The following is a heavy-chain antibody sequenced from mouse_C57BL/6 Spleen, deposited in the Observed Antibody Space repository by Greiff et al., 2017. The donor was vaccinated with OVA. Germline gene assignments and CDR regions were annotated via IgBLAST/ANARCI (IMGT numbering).Heavy chain of an antibody. CDR2: ISSGGSYT. CDR3: ARHGGYDDFDY. J-gene: IGHJ2*01. D-gene: IGHD2-2*01. Sequence: EVKLMESGGDLVKPGGSLKLSCAASGFTFSSYGMSWVRQTPDKRLEWVATISSGGSYTYYPDSVKGRFTISRDNAKNTLYLQMSSLKSEDTAMYYCARHGGYDDFDYWGQGTTLTVSS. V-gene: IGHV5-6*01. CDR1: GFTFSSYG.